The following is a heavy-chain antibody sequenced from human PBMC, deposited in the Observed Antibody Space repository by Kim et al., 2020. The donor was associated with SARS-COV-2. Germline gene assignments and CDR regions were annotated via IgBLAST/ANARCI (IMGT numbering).Heavy chain of an antibody. CDR2: IWYDGSNK. CDR1: GFTFSSYG. J-gene: IGHJ5*02. V-gene: IGHV3-33*01. Sequence: GGSLRLSCAASGFTFSSYGMHWVRQAPGKGLEWVAVIWYDGSNKYYADSVKGRFTISRDNSKNTLYLQMNSLRAEDTAVYYCARADVLLWFGELIPGPSWGQGTLVTVSS. CDR3: ARADVLLWFGELIPGPS. D-gene: IGHD3-10*01.